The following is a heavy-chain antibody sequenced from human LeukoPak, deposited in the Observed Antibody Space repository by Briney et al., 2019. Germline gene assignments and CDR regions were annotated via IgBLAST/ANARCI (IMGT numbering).Heavy chain of an antibody. CDR2: ISAYNGNT. D-gene: IGHD1-26*01. Sequence: GASVKVSCKASGYTFTSYGISWVRQAPGQGLEWMGWISAYNGNTNYAQKLQGRVTMTTDTSTSTAYMELSRLRSDDTAVYYCARGPSVGATPYYYGMDVWGQGTTVTVSS. CDR1: GYTFTSYG. CDR3: ARGPSVGATPYYYGMDV. V-gene: IGHV1-18*01. J-gene: IGHJ6*02.